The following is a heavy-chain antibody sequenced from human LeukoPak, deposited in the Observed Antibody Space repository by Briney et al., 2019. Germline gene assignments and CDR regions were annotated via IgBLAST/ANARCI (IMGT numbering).Heavy chain of an antibody. J-gene: IGHJ4*02. Sequence: GSLRLSCAASGFTFSSYAMHWVRQAPGKGLEWVAVISYDGSNKYYADSVKGRFTISRDNSKNTLYLQMNSLRAEDTAVYYCASYGSGSYYSGYWGQGTLVTVSS. CDR2: ISYDGSNK. D-gene: IGHD3-10*01. CDR1: GFTFSSYA. CDR3: ASYGSGSYYSGY. V-gene: IGHV3-30-3*01.